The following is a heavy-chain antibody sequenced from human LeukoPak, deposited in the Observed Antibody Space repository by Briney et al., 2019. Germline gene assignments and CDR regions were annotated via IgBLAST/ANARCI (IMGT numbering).Heavy chain of an antibody. Sequence: SQTLSLTCTVSGGSISSGGYSWSWIRQHPGKGLEWIGYIYYSGSTYYNPSLKSRVTISVDTSKNQFSLKLSSVTAADTAVYYCALYYYDSSGYLFDYWGQGTLVTVSS. CDR1: GGSISSGGYS. CDR3: ALYYYDSSGYLFDY. CDR2: IYYSGST. D-gene: IGHD3-22*01. J-gene: IGHJ4*02. V-gene: IGHV4-31*03.